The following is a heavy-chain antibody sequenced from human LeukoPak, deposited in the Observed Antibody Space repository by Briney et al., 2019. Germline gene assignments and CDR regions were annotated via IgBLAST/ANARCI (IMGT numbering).Heavy chain of an antibody. Sequence: GESLKISCKGSGFNFTAYWIAWVRQMPGKGLEWMGISHPIKSDTKYSPSFQDQVTISADKSSSTAYLQWNSLKASDTAMYYCARHQYYYASNGKYGWFDSWGQGTLVTVSS. CDR3: ARHQYYYASNGKYGWFDS. D-gene: IGHD3-22*01. CDR2: SHPIKSDT. V-gene: IGHV5-51*01. CDR1: GFNFTAYW. J-gene: IGHJ5*01.